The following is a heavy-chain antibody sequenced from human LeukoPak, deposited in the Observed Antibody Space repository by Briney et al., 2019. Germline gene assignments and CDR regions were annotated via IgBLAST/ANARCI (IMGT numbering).Heavy chain of an antibody. Sequence: ASVKVSCKVSGKSLNRVSIHWVRQSPGKRLEWMGGLDPEHGGRLYAQTFQGRVTMTEDASTDTAYMELNRLRSEDTAVYYCATATIIWGSYRSWLDTWGQGTLVTVSS. D-gene: IGHD3-16*02. CDR3: ATATIIWGSYRSWLDT. CDR2: LDPEHGGR. CDR1: GKSLNRVS. J-gene: IGHJ5*02. V-gene: IGHV1-24*01.